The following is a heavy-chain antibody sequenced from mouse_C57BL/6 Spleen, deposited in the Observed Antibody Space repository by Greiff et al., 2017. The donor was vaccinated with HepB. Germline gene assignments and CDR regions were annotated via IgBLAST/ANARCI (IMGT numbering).Heavy chain of an antibody. CDR1: GFTFSDYG. Sequence: EVMLVESGGGLVKPGGSLKLSCAASGFTFSDYGMHWVRQAPEKGLEWVAYISSGSSTIYYADTVKGRFTISRDNAKNTLFLQMTSLRSEDTAMYYCAGGGYSNYGGFAYWGQGTLVTVSA. CDR3: AGGGYSNYGGFAY. J-gene: IGHJ3*01. D-gene: IGHD2-5*01. CDR2: ISSGSSTI. V-gene: IGHV5-17*01.